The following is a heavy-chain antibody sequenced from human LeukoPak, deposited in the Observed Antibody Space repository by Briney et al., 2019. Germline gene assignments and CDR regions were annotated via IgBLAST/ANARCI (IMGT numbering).Heavy chain of an antibody. J-gene: IGHJ1*01. D-gene: IGHD3-16*01. V-gene: IGHV3-30*04. Sequence: GGSLRLSCAASGFTFSSYAMHWVRRAPGKGLEWVALISYDGSNKYYADSVKGRFTISRDNSKNTVSLQMNSLRGDDTAVYYCAKDDAWGRYKDWGQGTLVTVSS. CDR2: ISYDGSNK. CDR1: GFTFSSYA. CDR3: AKDDAWGRYKD.